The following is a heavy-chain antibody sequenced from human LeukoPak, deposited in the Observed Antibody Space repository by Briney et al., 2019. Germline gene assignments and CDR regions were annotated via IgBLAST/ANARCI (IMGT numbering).Heavy chain of an antibody. CDR3: AREPSSSSWDRDAFDI. CDR2: IYYSGST. Sequence: PSETLSLTCTVSGGSISSYYWSWIRQPPGKGLEWIGYIYYSGSTNYNPSLKSRVTISVDASKNQFSLKLSSVTAADTAVYYCAREPSSSSWDRDAFDIWGQGTMVTVSS. CDR1: GGSISSYY. D-gene: IGHD6-13*01. J-gene: IGHJ3*02. V-gene: IGHV4-59*01.